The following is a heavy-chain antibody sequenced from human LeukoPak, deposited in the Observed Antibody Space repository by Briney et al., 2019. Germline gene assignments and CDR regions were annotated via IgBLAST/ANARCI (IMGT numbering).Heavy chain of an antibody. Sequence: PGGSLILSCAASGFTFSDFYMTWIRQAPGKGLEWVSYISSSSSYTNYADSVKGRFTISRDNAKNSLFLQMNSLRAEDTAIYYCARGYGTDYWGQGTLVTVSS. D-gene: IGHD1-14*01. CDR1: GFTFSDFY. V-gene: IGHV3-11*03. CDR2: ISSSSSYT. CDR3: ARGYGTDY. J-gene: IGHJ4*02.